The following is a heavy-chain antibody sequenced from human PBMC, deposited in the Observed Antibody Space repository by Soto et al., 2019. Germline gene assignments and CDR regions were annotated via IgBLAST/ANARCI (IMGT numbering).Heavy chain of an antibody. J-gene: IGHJ4*02. CDR1: GFTFSSYA. CDR2: ISGSGGST. D-gene: IGHD3-22*01. Sequence: VGSLRLSCAASGFTFSSYAMSWVRQAPGNGLEWVSAISGSGGSTYYADSVKGRFTISRDNSKNTLYLQMNSLRAEDTAVYYCAKDLYYDSSGYYHYWGQGTLVTVSS. CDR3: AKDLYYDSSGYYHY. V-gene: IGHV3-23*01.